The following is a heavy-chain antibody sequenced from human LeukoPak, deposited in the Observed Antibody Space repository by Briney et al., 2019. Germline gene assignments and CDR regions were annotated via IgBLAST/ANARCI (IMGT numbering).Heavy chain of an antibody. CDR1: GFTFSNYG. CDR2: IWNDGSNK. Sequence: GGSLRLSCVASGFTFSNYGIHWVRQAPSKGLEWVAVIWNDGSNKYYADSVKVRFTISRDNSKNTLFLQMNSLRVEATAVYYCATDNKLQVDYWGQGTLVTVSS. J-gene: IGHJ4*02. D-gene: IGHD4-23*01. V-gene: IGHV3-33*01. CDR3: ATDNKLQVDY.